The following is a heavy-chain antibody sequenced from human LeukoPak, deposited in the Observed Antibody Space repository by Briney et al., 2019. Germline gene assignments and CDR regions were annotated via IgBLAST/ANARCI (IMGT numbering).Heavy chain of an antibody. CDR3: ARGEEDHDY. Sequence: GGSLRLSCAASGFTFSSYAMHWVRQAPGKGLEWVAVISYDGSNKYYADSVKGRFTISRDNSKNTLYLRMNSLRAEDTAVYYCARGEEDHDYWGQGTLVTVSS. CDR1: GFTFSSYA. CDR2: ISYDGSNK. V-gene: IGHV3-30*04. J-gene: IGHJ4*02.